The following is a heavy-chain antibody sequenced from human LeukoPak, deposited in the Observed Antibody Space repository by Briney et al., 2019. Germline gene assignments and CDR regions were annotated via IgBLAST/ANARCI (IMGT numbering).Heavy chain of an antibody. Sequence: ASVKVSCKASGYTFTDNYMHWVRQAPGKGLEWMGGFDPEDGETIYAQKFQGRVTMTEDTSTDTAYMELGSLRSEDTAVYYCATSADSGSYLDYWGQGTLVTVSS. D-gene: IGHD1-26*01. V-gene: IGHV1-24*01. CDR3: ATSADSGSYLDY. J-gene: IGHJ4*02. CDR1: GYTFTDNY. CDR2: FDPEDGET.